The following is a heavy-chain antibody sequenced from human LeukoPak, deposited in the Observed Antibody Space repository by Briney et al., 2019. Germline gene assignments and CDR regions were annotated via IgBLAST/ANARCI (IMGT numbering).Heavy chain of an antibody. J-gene: IGHJ6*02. CDR2: ISSSGYYK. V-gene: IGHV3-21*01. CDR1: GFTFSSYN. D-gene: IGHD5-18*01. Sequence: GGSLRLSCAASGFTFSSYNMNWVRLAPGRGLEWVSSISSSGYYKYYADSVQGRFTISRDNAQNSLYLQMNSLRAEDTAVYYCARPLYTYGPYYYGMDVWRQGTTVAVSS. CDR3: ARPLYTYGPYYYGMDV.